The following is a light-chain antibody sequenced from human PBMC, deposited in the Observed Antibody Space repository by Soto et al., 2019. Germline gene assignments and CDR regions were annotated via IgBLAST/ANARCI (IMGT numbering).Light chain of an antibody. CDR3: QKLNNFPLT. CDR1: QSITTF. CDR2: AAS. Sequence: GYRVTITCRASQSITTFLAWYQQKPGKAPRLLIYAASTLQSGVPSRLSGSGYGTEFTLTISSLQPDDFASYYCQKLNNFPLTFGQGTRLEIK. J-gene: IGKJ5*01. V-gene: IGKV1-9*01.